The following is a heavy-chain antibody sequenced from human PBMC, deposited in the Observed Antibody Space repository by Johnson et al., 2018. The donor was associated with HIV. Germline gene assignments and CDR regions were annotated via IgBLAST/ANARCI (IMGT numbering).Heavy chain of an antibody. V-gene: IGHV3-33*01. J-gene: IGHJ3*02. Sequence: QVQLVESGGGLVQPGGSLGLSCAASGFIFSTYGMHWVRQAPGKGLEWVAVMWYDGSNKYYANSVKGRFTISRDNAKNSLHLQMNSLRAEDTALYYCVRGTNYYDSRGNQGGNAFDIWGQGTMVTVSS. CDR3: VRGTNYYDSRGNQGGNAFDI. CDR2: MWYDGSNK. D-gene: IGHD3-22*01. CDR1: GFIFSTYG.